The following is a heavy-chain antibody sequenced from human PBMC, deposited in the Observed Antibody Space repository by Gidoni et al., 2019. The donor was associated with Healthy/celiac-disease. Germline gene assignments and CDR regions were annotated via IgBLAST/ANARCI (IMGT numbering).Heavy chain of an antibody. D-gene: IGHD6-19*01. Sequence: QVQLVESGGGVVQPGRSLRLSCAASGFTFSSYGMHWVRQAPGKGLEWVAVIWYDGSNKYYADSVKGRFTIYRDNSKNTLYLQMNSLRAEDTAVYYCARGVDTGYSSGWSCFDYWGQGTLVTVSS. J-gene: IGHJ4*02. V-gene: IGHV3-33*01. CDR1: GFTFSSYG. CDR2: IWYDGSNK. CDR3: ARGVDTGYSSGWSCFDY.